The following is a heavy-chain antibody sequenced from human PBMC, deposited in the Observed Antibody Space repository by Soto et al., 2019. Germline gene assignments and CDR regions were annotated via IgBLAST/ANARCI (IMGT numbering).Heavy chain of an antibody. V-gene: IGHV1-69*06. Sequence: SVKVSCKASGGTFSSYAISWVRQAPGQVLEWMGGIIPIFATTTYAHKFQGRVTITADKSTSTAYMVLSILRSEDTSVYYCATICTVGSCPYYYAMNVWGQGTTVTVSS. CDR2: IIPIFATT. D-gene: IGHD2-15*01. CDR3: ATICTVGSCPYYYAMNV. CDR1: GGTFSSYA. J-gene: IGHJ6*02.